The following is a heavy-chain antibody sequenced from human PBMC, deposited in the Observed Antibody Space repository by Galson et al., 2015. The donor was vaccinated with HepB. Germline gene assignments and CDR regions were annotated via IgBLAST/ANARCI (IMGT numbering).Heavy chain of an antibody. CDR1: GGSISSGGYY. V-gene: IGHV4-31*03. D-gene: IGHD3-22*01. CDR2: IYYSGST. Sequence: TLSLTCTVSGGSISSGGYYWSWIRQRPGKGLEWIGYIYYSGSTYYNPSLKSRVTISVDTSKNQFSLKLSSVTAADTAVYYCAHYYYDSSGYRDYWGQGTLVTVSS. J-gene: IGHJ4*02. CDR3: AHYYYDSSGYRDY.